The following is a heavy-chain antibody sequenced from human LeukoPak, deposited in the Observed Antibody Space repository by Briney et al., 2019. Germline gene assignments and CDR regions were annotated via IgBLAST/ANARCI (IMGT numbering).Heavy chain of an antibody. J-gene: IGHJ6*03. CDR2: IYDSGST. CDR3: AREWYCSSTSCYDYCYYYMDV. Sequence: SQALSLTCTVSGGSISSGDYYWSWIRQPPGKGLEWIGYIYDSGSTYYNPSLKSRVTISVDTSKNQFSLKLSSVTAADTAVYYCAREWYCSSTSCYDYCYYYMDVWGKGTTVTVSS. CDR1: GGSISSGDYY. V-gene: IGHV4-30-4*08. D-gene: IGHD2-2*01.